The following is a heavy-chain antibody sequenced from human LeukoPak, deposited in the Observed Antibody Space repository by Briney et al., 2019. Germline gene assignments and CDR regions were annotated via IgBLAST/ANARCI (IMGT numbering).Heavy chain of an antibody. CDR1: GYTFTGYY. D-gene: IGHD2-21*02. J-gene: IGHJ3*01. Sequence: ASLKVSCKTSGYTFTGYYMHWVGQAPGQGLEWMGWINPNSGGANFAQKFLGRVTMTRDTSISTVYMELSRLRSDDTAVYYCARDRADCGGDCDQEEIYVFDVWGQGTMVTVSS. CDR2: INPNSGGA. V-gene: IGHV1-2*02. CDR3: ARDRADCGGDCDQEEIYVFDV.